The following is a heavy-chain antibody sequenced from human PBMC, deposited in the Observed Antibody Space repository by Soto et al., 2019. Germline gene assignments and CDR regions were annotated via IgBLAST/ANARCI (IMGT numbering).Heavy chain of an antibody. CDR1: GGSISSYY. CDR2: IYYSGST. Sequence: LSLTCTVSGGSISSYYWIWIRQPPGKGLEWIGYIYYSGSTNYNPSLKSRVTISVDTSKNQFSLKLSSVTAADTAVYYCAGITMVRGAYYYYGMDVWGQGTTVTVSS. D-gene: IGHD3-10*01. J-gene: IGHJ6*02. V-gene: IGHV4-59*01. CDR3: AGITMVRGAYYYYGMDV.